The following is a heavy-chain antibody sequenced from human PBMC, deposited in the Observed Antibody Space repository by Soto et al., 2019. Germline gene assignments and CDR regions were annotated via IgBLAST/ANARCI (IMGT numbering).Heavy chain of an antibody. CDR1: GFTFSDYA. D-gene: IGHD6-19*01. V-gene: IGHV3-30*18. CDR2: VSHDGRNT. Sequence: VQLVESGGGVVQPGRSLRLSCAASGFTFSDYAMHWVRQAPGKGLEWVAVVSHDGRNTHYTDSVKGRFTISRDSSKNAVSLEMTSLRAEDTAVYYCAKGGRQWLVTSDFNYWGQGALVTVSS. J-gene: IGHJ4*02. CDR3: AKGGRQWLVTSDFNY.